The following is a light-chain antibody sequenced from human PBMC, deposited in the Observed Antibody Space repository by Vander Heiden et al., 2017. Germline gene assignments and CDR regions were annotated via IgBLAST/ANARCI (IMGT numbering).Light chain of an antibody. CDR1: QSSTSY. CDR2: AAS. Sequence: DTQMTQTPSSLSASVGDRVTITCRASQSSTSYLNWYQQKPGEAPKLLIYAASTLESGVPSRFSGSGSGTDFTLTINSLQPEDFATYYCQHSYSAPYTFGQGTKLEIK. CDR3: QHSYSAPYT. J-gene: IGKJ2*01. V-gene: IGKV1-39*01.